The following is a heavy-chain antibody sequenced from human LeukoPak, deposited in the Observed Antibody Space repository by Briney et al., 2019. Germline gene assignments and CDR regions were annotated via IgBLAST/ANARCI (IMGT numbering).Heavy chain of an antibody. Sequence: TGGSLRLSCAASGFTFSSYGMHWVRQAPGKGLEWVAFIRYDGSNKYYADSVKGRFTISRDNSKNTLYLQMNSLRAEDTAVYYCAKVESRKWLRLGAFDIWGQGTMVTVSS. CDR3: AKVESRKWLRLGAFDI. V-gene: IGHV3-30*02. CDR2: IRYDGSNK. CDR1: GFTFSSYG. J-gene: IGHJ3*02. D-gene: IGHD5-12*01.